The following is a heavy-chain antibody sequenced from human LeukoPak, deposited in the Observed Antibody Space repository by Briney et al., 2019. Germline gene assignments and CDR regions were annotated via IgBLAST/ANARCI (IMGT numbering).Heavy chain of an antibody. CDR2: IYYSGST. Sequence: SETLSLTCSVSGGSISSYYWSWIRQPPGKGLEWIGYIYYSGSTNYNPSLKSRVTISVDTSKNQFSLKLTSVTAADTAVYYCARGQLGYWFDPWGQGTLVIVSS. D-gene: IGHD6-13*01. J-gene: IGHJ5*02. V-gene: IGHV4-59*01. CDR1: GGSISSYY. CDR3: ARGQLGYWFDP.